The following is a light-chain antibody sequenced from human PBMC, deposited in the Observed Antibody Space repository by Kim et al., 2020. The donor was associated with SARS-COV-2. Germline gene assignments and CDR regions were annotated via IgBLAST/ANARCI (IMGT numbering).Light chain of an antibody. CDR3: ETWDSNTHWV. V-gene: IGLV4-60*03. J-gene: IGLJ3*02. CDR1: SGHSSYI. CDR2: LEGSGSY. Sequence: VKLTCTLSSGHSSYIIAWHQQQPGKAPRYLMKLEGSGSYNKGSGVPDCFSGSSSGADRYLTISNLQSEDEADYYCETWDSNTHWVFGGGTQLTVL.